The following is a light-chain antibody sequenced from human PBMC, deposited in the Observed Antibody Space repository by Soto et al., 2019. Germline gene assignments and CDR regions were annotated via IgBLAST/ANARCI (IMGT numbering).Light chain of an antibody. CDR3: QQYSSSPGFT. CDR1: QSVSSSY. J-gene: IGKJ3*01. CDR2: GAS. Sequence: EIVLTQSPGTLSSSPGERATLSCRASQSVSSSYLAWYQQKPGQAPRLLIYGASSRATGIPDRFSGSGSGTDFTLTISRLKPEDFAVYYCQQYSSSPGFTFGPGTKVDIK. V-gene: IGKV3-20*01.